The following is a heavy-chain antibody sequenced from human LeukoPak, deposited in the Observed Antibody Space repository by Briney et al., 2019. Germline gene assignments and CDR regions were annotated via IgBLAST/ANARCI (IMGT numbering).Heavy chain of an antibody. J-gene: IGHJ4*02. CDR2: ISGSGGST. D-gene: IGHD3-3*01. CDR1: GFTFSSYA. Sequence: PGGSLRLSCAASGFTFSSYAMSWVRQAPGMGLEWVSAISGSGGSTYYADSVKGRFAISRDNSKNTLYLQMNSLRAKDTAVYYCAKDRGYDFWSGYYRRGFFDYWGQGTLVTVSS. V-gene: IGHV3-23*01. CDR3: AKDRGYDFWSGYYRRGFFDY.